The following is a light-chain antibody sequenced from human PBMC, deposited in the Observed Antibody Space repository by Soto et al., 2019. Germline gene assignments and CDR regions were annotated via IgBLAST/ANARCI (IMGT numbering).Light chain of an antibody. CDR3: TSYAGSNHYV. CDR2: EVS. V-gene: IGLV2-8*01. J-gene: IGLJ1*01. CDR1: SSDVGGYNY. Sequence: QSGLTQPPSASGSPGQSVTISCTGTSSDVGGYNYVSWYQQHPGKAPKLMIYEVSKRPSGVPDRFSGSKSGDTASLTVSGLQAEDEADYYCTSYAGSNHYVFGTGTKLTVL.